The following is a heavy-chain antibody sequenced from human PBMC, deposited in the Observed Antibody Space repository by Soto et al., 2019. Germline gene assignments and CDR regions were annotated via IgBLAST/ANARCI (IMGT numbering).Heavy chain of an antibody. Sequence: SVNVACKASGGTFSSLAISWVRQAPGEGLEWMGGIIPIFGTANYAQKFQGRVTITADESTSTAYMELSSLRSEDTAVYYCARDSLWYFYGSGRGHSCMDVWCQGTSVTV. CDR3: ARDSLWYFYGSGRGHSCMDV. D-gene: IGHD3-10*01. CDR2: IIPIFGTA. CDR1: GGTFSSLA. V-gene: IGHV1-69*13. J-gene: IGHJ6*02.